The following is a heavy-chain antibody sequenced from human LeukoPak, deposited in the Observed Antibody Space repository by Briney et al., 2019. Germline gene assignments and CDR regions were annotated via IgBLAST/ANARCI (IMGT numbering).Heavy chain of an antibody. CDR2: IYHSGST. D-gene: IGHD4/OR15-4a*01. V-gene: IGHV4-30-2*01. Sequence: SETLSLTCTVSGGSISSGGYYWSWIRQPPGKGLEWIGYIYHSGSTYYNPSLKSRVTISVDRSKNQFSLKLSSVTAADTAVYYCARDRDYGGYPEGFDYWGQGTLVTVSS. CDR1: GGSISSGGYY. J-gene: IGHJ4*02. CDR3: ARDRDYGGYPEGFDY.